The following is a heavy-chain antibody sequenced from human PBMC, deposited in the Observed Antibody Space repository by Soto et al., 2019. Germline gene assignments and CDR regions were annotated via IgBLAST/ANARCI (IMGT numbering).Heavy chain of an antibody. CDR2: ISYDGSNK. D-gene: IGHD4-4*01. CDR1: GFTFSSYG. CDR3: AKDPPFATVTTVPLGWIDDY. Sequence: GGSLRLSCAASGFTFSSYGMHWVRQAPGKGLEWVAVISYDGSNKYYADSVKGRFTISRDNSKNTLYLQMNSLRAEDTAVYYCAKDPPFATVTTVPLGWIDDYWGQGTLVTVSS. V-gene: IGHV3-30*18. J-gene: IGHJ4*02.